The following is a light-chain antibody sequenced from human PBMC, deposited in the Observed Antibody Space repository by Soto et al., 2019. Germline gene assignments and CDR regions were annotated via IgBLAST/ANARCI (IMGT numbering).Light chain of an antibody. J-gene: IGKJ3*01. CDR2: GAS. CDR1: QSVGSN. Sequence: EIVMTQSPATLSVSPGERATLSCRASQSVGSNLAWYQQKPGQAPRLLIYGASTRANGIPARFSGTGSGTEFTLTISGLQSEDFALYYCQQYTKWPRFGPGTKVDIK. CDR3: QQYTKWPR. V-gene: IGKV3-15*01.